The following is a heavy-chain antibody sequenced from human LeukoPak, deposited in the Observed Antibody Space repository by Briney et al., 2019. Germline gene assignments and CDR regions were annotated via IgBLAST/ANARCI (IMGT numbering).Heavy chain of an antibody. V-gene: IGHV4-30-2*01. CDR1: GGSISSGDYS. D-gene: IGHD5-12*01. Sequence: SETLSLTCAVSGGSISSGDYSWSWIRQPPGKGLEWIGYIYYSENTYRNPSLKSRVTISVGRSKKQYSLMLSSVTAADTAVYYCARSTPGYSGNYFDYWGQGTLVTVSS. CDR2: IYYSENT. J-gene: IGHJ4*02. CDR3: ARSTPGYSGNYFDY.